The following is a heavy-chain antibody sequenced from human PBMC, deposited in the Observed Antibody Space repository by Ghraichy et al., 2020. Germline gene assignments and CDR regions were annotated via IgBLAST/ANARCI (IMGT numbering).Heavy chain of an antibody. J-gene: IGHJ4*02. D-gene: IGHD1-26*01. V-gene: IGHV3-9*01. CDR3: AKAPEWELLEGPFDY. CDR1: GFTFDDYA. CDR2: ISWNSGSI. Sequence: GGSLRLSCAASGFTFDDYAMHWVRQAPGKGLEWVSGISWNSGSIGYADSVKGRFTISRDNAKNSLYLQMNSLRAEDTALYYCAKAPEWELLEGPFDYWGQGTLVTVSS.